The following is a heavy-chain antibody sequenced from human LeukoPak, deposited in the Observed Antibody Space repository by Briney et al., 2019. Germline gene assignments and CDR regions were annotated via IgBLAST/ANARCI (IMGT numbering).Heavy chain of an antibody. CDR2: INSDGSST. Sequence: GGSLRLSCAASGFTFSSYWMHWVRQAPGKGLVWVSRINSDGSSTSYADSVKGRFTISRDNTKNTLYLQMNSLRAEDTAVYYCARLGGETTRFDLWGQGALVTVSS. CDR1: GFTFSSYW. D-gene: IGHD3-16*01. J-gene: IGHJ5*02. V-gene: IGHV3-74*01. CDR3: ARLGGETTRFDL.